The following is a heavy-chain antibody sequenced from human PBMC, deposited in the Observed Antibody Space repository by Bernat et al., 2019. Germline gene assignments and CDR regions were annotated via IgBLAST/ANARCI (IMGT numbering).Heavy chain of an antibody. CDR1: GGSFSGYY. CDR2: INHSGST. J-gene: IGHJ5*02. D-gene: IGHD1-20*01. CDR3: ARGDHGTITGTTGFDP. V-gene: IGHV4-34*01. Sequence: QVQLQESGPGLVKPSGTLSLTCAVYGGSFSGYYWSWIHQPPGKGLEWIGEINHSGSTNYNPSLKSRVTISVDTSKNQFSLKLSSVTAADTAVYYCARGDHGTITGTTGFDPWGQGTLVTVSS.